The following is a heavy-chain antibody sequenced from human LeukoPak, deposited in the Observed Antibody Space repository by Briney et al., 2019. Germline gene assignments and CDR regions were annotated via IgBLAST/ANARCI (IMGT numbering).Heavy chain of an antibody. Sequence: PSETLSLTCTVSGGSISSSSYYWGWIRQPPGKGLEWIGSIYYSGSTYYNPSLKSRVTISVDTSKNQFSLKLSSVTAADTAVYYCARAGQTYGDYKPLDYWGRGTLVTVSS. J-gene: IGHJ4*02. CDR3: ARAGQTYGDYKPLDY. CDR1: GGSISSSSYY. V-gene: IGHV4-39*07. CDR2: IYYSGST. D-gene: IGHD4-17*01.